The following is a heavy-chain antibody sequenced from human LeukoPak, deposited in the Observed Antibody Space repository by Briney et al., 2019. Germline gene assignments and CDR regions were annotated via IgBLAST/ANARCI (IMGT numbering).Heavy chain of an antibody. CDR3: ARNRGSYRYHYYYYMDV. V-gene: IGHV3-53*01. CDR2: IYSGGST. CDR1: GFTFSSNY. J-gene: IGHJ6*03. D-gene: IGHD3-16*02. Sequence: GGSLRLSCAASGFTFSSNYMSWVRQAPGKGLEWVSVIYSGGSTYYADSVKGRFTISRDNSKNTLYLQMNSLRAEDTAVYYCARNRGSYRYHYYYYMDVWGKGTTVTVSS.